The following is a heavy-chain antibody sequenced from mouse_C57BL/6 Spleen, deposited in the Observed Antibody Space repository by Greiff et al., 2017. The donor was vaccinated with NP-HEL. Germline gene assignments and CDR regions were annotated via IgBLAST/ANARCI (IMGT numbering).Heavy chain of an antibody. V-gene: IGHV1-64*01. J-gene: IGHJ1*03. CDR3: ARSPNLLLRPYWYFDV. D-gene: IGHD1-1*01. Sequence: QVQLQQPGAELVKPGASVKLSCKASGYTFTSYWMHWVKQRPGQGLEWIGMIHPNSGSTNYNEKFKSKATLTVDKSSSTAYMQLSSLTSEDSAVYYCARSPNLLLRPYWYFDVWGTGTTVTVSS. CDR1: GYTFTSYW. CDR2: IHPNSGST.